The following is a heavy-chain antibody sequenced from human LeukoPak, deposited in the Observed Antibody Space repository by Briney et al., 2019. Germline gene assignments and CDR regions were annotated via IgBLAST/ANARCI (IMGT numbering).Heavy chain of an antibody. D-gene: IGHD3-10*01. CDR2: IGSSSSTI. CDR1: GFTFSSYS. Sequence: PGGSLRLSCAASGFTFSSYSMNWVRQAPGKGLEWVSYIGSSSSTIYYADSVKGRFTISRDNAKNSLYLQMNSLRAEDTAVYYCAKDSGRLAALVRGVIPRNYWGQGTLVSVSS. V-gene: IGHV3-48*04. CDR3: AKDSGRLAALVRGVIPRNY. J-gene: IGHJ4*02.